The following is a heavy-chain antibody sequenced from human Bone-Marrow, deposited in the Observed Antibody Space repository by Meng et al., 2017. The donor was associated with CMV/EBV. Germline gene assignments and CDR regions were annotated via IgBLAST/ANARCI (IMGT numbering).Heavy chain of an antibody. Sequence: GESLKISCAASGFIFADYYMTWIRQAPGKGLEWVSCISGIGTTMYYIDSVKGRFTISRDNAKTSVYLHISSLRAEDTAVYYCARDLRSIGSGNWGQGTLVTVSS. CDR1: GFIFADYY. V-gene: IGHV3-11*01. J-gene: IGHJ4*02. CDR3: ARDLRSIGSGN. D-gene: IGHD3-10*01. CDR2: ISGIGTTM.